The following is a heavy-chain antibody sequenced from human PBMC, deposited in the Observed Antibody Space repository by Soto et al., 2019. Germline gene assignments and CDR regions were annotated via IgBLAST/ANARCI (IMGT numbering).Heavy chain of an antibody. D-gene: IGHD2-2*01. Sequence: ASVKVSCKASGYIFSGYCIYWVRQAHGQGLQWMGIINPGGGRTAYAQKFQGRVTLTRDMSTSTVYMELTSLTYDDTAVYYCARDVSGPGATYVMDVWGQGTTVTVSS. J-gene: IGHJ6*02. CDR2: INPGGGRT. CDR3: ARDVSGPGATYVMDV. V-gene: IGHV1-46*01. CDR1: GYIFSGYC.